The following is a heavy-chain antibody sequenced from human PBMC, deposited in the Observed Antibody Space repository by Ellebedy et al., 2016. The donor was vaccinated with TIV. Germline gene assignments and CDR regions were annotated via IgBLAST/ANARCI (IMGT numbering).Heavy chain of an antibody. CDR3: AKRWELHDAFDI. CDR2: ISYDGSNK. Sequence: GGSLRLXCAASGFTFSSYAMHWVRQAPGKGLEWVAVISYDGSNKYYADSVKGRFTISRDNSKNTPYLQMNSLRAEDTAVYYCAKRWELHDAFDIWGQGTMVTVSS. D-gene: IGHD1-26*01. CDR1: GFTFSSYA. V-gene: IGHV3-30*04. J-gene: IGHJ3*02.